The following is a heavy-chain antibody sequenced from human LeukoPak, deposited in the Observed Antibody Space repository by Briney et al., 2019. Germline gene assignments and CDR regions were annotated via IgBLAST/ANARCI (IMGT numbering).Heavy chain of an antibody. J-gene: IGHJ3*02. CDR1: GFTFSSYW. Sequence: GGSLRLSCAASGFTFSSYWMCWVRQAPGKGLEWVANIKQDGSEKYYVDSVKGRFTISRDNAKNSLYLQMNSLRAEDTAVYYCARDTASYQLLDAFDIWGQGTMVTVSS. CDR3: ARDTASYQLLDAFDI. CDR2: IKQDGSEK. D-gene: IGHD2-2*01. V-gene: IGHV3-7*01.